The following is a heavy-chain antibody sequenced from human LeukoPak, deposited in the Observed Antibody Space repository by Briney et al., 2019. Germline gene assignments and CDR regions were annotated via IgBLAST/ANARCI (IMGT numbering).Heavy chain of an antibody. CDR1: GASISSYY. Sequence: PSETLSLTCTVSGASISSYYWGWIRQPAGKAPEWIGRIFNTGSTSCNPSLKSRVTISVDTSKNQFSLNLRSVTAADTAVYYCARDICGYNYGCFDSWGQGTLVTVSS. J-gene: IGHJ4*02. V-gene: IGHV4-4*07. CDR3: ARDICGYNYGCFDS. CDR2: IFNTGST. D-gene: IGHD5-18*01.